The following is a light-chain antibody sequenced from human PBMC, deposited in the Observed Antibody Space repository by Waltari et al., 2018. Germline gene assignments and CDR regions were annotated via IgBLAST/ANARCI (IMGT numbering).Light chain of an antibody. Sequence: DVVMTQSPDSLAVSLGERATINCKSSQNLFYSPNNKHYFGWYQQKPGQPPKLLIYWASTREAGVPDRFSGSGSGTDFTLTISSLQAEDVAVYYCQQYYRTPPTFGQGTKLEIK. CDR3: QQYYRTPPT. CDR2: WAS. J-gene: IGKJ2*01. V-gene: IGKV4-1*01. CDR1: QNLFYSPNNKHY.